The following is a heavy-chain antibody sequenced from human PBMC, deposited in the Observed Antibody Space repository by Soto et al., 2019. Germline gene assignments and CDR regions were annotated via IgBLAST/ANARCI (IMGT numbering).Heavy chain of an antibody. CDR2: IYYSGST. J-gene: IGHJ2*01. CDR1: GGSISSGGYY. D-gene: IGHD3-22*01. CDR3: ARGPLGIIDSSGYLDVYWYFDL. V-gene: IGHV4-31*03. Sequence: QVQLQESGPGLVKPSQTLSLTCTVSGGSISSGGYYWSWIRQHPGKGLEWIGYIYYSGSTYYNPSLKSRVTISVDTSKNQFSLKLSSVTAADTAVYYCARGPLGIIDSSGYLDVYWYFDLWGRGTLVTVSS.